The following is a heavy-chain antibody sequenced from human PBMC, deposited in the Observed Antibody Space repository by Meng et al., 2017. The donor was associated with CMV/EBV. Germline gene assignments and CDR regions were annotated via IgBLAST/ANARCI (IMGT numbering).Heavy chain of an antibody. CDR1: GGSISSSSYY. CDR2: IYYSGST. CDR3: ASRPGYCSSTSCYRRSHFDY. Sequence: SETLSLTCTVSGGSISSSSYYWGWIRQSPGKGLEWIGSIYYSGSTYYNPSLKSRVTISVDTSKNQFSLKLSSVTAADTAVYYCASRPGYCSSTSCYRRSHFDYWGQGTLVTVSS. D-gene: IGHD2-2*01. V-gene: IGHV4-39*07. J-gene: IGHJ4*02.